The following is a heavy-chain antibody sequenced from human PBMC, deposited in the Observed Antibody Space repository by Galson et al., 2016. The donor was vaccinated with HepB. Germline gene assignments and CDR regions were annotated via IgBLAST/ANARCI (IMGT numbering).Heavy chain of an antibody. CDR1: GFTVSSYY. V-gene: IGHV3-53*01. D-gene: IGHD6-19*01. CDR2: IYTDGNP. Sequence: SLRLSCAASGFTVSSYYMTWVRQAPGKGLEWVSVIYTDGNPYYADSVKGRFTMSRDNSQNTVYLHMNSLRVEDTAVYYCARDYGSAWYGGALALWGQGTMVTVSS. CDR3: ARDYGSAWYGGALAL. J-gene: IGHJ4*03.